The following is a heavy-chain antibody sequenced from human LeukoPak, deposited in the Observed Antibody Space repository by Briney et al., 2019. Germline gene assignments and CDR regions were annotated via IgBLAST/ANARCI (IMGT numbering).Heavy chain of an antibody. D-gene: IGHD2-21*02. Sequence: SETLSLTCTVSGGSISSSSYYWGWIRQPPGKGLEWIGSIYYSGSTYYNPSLKSRVTISVDTSKNQFSLKLSSVTAADTAVYYCARGHIVVATAIPPPSYWGQGTLVTVSS. CDR3: ARGHIVVATAIPPPSY. V-gene: IGHV4-39*07. CDR1: GGSISSSSYY. J-gene: IGHJ4*02. CDR2: IYYSGST.